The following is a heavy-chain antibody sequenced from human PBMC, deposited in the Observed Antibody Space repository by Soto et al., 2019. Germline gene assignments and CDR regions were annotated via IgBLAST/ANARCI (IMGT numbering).Heavy chain of an antibody. CDR1: GGSISGHY. J-gene: IGHJ6*03. CDR3: ARGPYYDLIWNYYYMDV. V-gene: IGHV4-59*08. D-gene: IGHD3-16*01. Sequence: QVQLQESGPGLVKPSETLSLSCNVAGGSISGHYWSWVRQTPGKGLEWIGYIYYSGSTNYNPSLKSRVTISVDTSKNHFSLGLTSVNAADTAVYYCARGPYYDLIWNYYYMDVWGKGTTVTVSS. CDR2: IYYSGST.